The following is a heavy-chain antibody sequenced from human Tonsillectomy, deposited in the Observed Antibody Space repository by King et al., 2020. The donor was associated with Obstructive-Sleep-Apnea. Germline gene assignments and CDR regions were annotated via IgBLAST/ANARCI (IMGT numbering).Heavy chain of an antibody. CDR1: GGSISSSSYY. D-gene: IGHD3-3*01. J-gene: IGHJ6*02. CDR3: AGENPFRSGYYRGGGSYGMDV. Sequence: PLQESGPGLVKPSETLSLTCTVSGGSISSSSYYWGWIRQPPGKGLEWIGSIYYSGSTYYNPSLKSRVTISVDTSKNQFSLKLSSVTAADLAVYYCAGENPFRSGYYRGGGSYGMDVWGQGTTVTVSS. V-gene: IGHV4-39*07. CDR2: IYYSGST.